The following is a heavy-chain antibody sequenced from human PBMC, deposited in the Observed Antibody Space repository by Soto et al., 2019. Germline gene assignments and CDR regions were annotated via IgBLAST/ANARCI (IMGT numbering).Heavy chain of an antibody. CDR3: ARVSYGAQKGGGMDV. V-gene: IGHV3-21*01. CDR1: GFTFSSYC. J-gene: IGHJ6*02. D-gene: IGHD4-17*01. Sequence: EVQLVESGGGLVKPGGSLRLSCAASGFTFSSYCMNWVRQAPGKGLEWVSSISSSSSYIYYADTVKGRFTISRDNAKNSLYLQMNSLRAEDTAVYYCARVSYGAQKGGGMDVWGQGTTVTVSS. CDR2: ISSSSSYI.